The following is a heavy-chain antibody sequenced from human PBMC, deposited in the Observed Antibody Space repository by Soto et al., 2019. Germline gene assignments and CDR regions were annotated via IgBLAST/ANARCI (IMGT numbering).Heavy chain of an antibody. J-gene: IGHJ4*02. D-gene: IGHD1-26*01. CDR1: GGSFSSYV. CDR3: ARDLAKGGGSAGFDY. V-gene: IGHV1-69*13. CDR2: IVPMFGTA. Sequence: SVKVSCKASGGSFSSYVISWARQAPGQGLERMGGIVPMFGTANYPQKFQGRLTITADESTNTGYMTLTRLTSDDTAVYYCARDLAKGGGSAGFDYGGQGTLVTVSS.